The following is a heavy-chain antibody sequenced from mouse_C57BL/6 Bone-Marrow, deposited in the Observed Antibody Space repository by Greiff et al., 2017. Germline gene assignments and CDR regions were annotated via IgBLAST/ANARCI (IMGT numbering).Heavy chain of an antibody. Sequence: QVQLQQPGAELVMPGASVKLSCKASGYTFTSYWMHWVKQRHGQGLEWIGEIDPSDSYTNYNQKFKGKSTLTVDKSSSTAYMQLSSLTSEDSAVYYCARRGYGNPWFAYWGQGTLVTVSA. CDR3: ARRGYGNPWFAY. CDR1: GYTFTSYW. D-gene: IGHD2-1*01. J-gene: IGHJ3*01. CDR2: IDPSDSYT. V-gene: IGHV1-69*01.